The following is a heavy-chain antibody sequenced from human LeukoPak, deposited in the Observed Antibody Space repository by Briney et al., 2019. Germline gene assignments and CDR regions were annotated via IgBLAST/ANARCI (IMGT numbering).Heavy chain of an antibody. J-gene: IGHJ4*02. CDR1: GFTFDDYG. Sequence: GGSLRLSCAASGFTFDDYGMSWVRQAPGKGLEWVSAISGSGGSTYYADSVKGRFTISRDNSKNTLYLQMNSLRAEDTAVYYCAKKGGYGEGTYYFDYWGQGTLVTVSS. V-gene: IGHV3-23*01. CDR3: AKKGGYGEGTYYFDY. D-gene: IGHD4-17*01. CDR2: ISGSGGST.